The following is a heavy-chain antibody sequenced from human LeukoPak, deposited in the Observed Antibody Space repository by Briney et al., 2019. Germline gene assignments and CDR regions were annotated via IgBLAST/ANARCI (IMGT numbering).Heavy chain of an antibody. J-gene: IGHJ4*02. Sequence: GGSLRLSCAASGFTFSSYAMSWVRQAPGKGLEWVSAISGSGGSTYYADSVKGRFTISKDNAKNTVSLQMNNLRAEDTAVYYCVTFYETYWGRGTLVTVSS. D-gene: IGHD2/OR15-2a*01. CDR1: GFTFSSYA. CDR3: VTFYETY. V-gene: IGHV3-23*01. CDR2: ISGSGGST.